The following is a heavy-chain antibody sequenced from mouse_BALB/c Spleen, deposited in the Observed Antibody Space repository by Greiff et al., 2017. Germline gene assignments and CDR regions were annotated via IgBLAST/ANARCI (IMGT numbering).Heavy chain of an antibody. D-gene: IGHD6-1*01. V-gene: IGHV1-7*01. J-gene: IGHJ1*01. CDR3: ARRSLLTGYWYFDV. Sequence: QVQLQQSGAELAKPGASVKMSCKASGYTFTSYWMHWVKQRPGQGLEWIGYINPSTGYTEYNQKFKDKATLTADKSSSTAYMQLSSLTSEDSAVYYCARRSLLTGYWYFDVWGAGTTVTVSS. CDR1: GYTFTSYW. CDR2: INPSTGYT.